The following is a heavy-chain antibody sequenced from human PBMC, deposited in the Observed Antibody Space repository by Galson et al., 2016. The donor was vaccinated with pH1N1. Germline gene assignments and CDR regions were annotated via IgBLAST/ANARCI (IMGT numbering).Heavy chain of an antibody. D-gene: IGHD2-8*02. J-gene: IGHJ4*02. CDR3: ARSYFSGIVCYDLDAPDAY. CDR2: ICQTETT. V-gene: IGHV4-4*01. Sequence: ETLSLTCAASGGSIRSSNWWSWVRQPPGKGLEWIGEICQTETTKYNPSLQSRVTLPLDKPRNQFPLKLTSVTAADTAVYFCARSYFSGIVCYDLDAPDAYWGQGILVTVSS. CDR1: GGSIRSSNW.